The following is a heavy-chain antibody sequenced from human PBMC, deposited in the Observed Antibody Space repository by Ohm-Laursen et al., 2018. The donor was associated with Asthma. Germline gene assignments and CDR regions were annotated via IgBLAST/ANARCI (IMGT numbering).Heavy chain of an antibody. D-gene: IGHD1-26*01. J-gene: IGHJ6*02. CDR1: GGTFSSYA. Sequence: SSVKVSCKASGGTFSSYAISWVRQAPGQGLEWMGGTIPIFGTANYAQKFQGRVTITADESTSTAYMELSSLRSEDTAVYYCARFSPSLGELPDYYYYGMDVWGQGTTVTVSS. CDR3: ARFSPSLGELPDYYYYGMDV. CDR2: TIPIFGTA. V-gene: IGHV1-69*01.